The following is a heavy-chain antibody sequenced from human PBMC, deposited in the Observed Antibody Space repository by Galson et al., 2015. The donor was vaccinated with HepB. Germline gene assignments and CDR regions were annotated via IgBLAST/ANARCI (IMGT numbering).Heavy chain of an antibody. CDR2: ISYDGSNK. CDR1: GFPFSHYA. CDR3: AKDQGADTTNFEY. V-gene: IGHV3-30*18. D-gene: IGHD1-1*01. J-gene: IGHJ4*02. Sequence: SLRLSCAASGFPFSHYAMHWVRQAPGKGLEWVAVISYDGSNKYYADSVKVRFTISRDNSKNTLYLQINSLRPADTAVYYCAKDQGADTTNFEYWGQGTLVTVSS.